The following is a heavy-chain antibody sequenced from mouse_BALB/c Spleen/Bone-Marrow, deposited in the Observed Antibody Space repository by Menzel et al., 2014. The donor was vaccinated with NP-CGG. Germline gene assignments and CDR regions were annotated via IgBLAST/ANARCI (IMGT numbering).Heavy chain of an antibody. V-gene: IGHV14-3*02. CDR2: IDPANGNT. D-gene: IGHD2-3*01. Sequence: VQLQQSGAELVKPGASVKLSCTASGFNIKDTYMHWVKQRPEQGLEWIGRIDPANGNTKYDPKFQGKATITADTSSNTAYLQLSSLTSEDTAVYHCARSLYDGYFSWFAYWGQGTLVTVSA. CDR1: GFNIKDTY. CDR3: ARSLYDGYFSWFAY. J-gene: IGHJ3*01.